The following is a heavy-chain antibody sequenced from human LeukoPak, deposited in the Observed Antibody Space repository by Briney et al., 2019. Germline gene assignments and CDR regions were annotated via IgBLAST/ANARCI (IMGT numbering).Heavy chain of an antibody. V-gene: IGHV4-59*05. CDR1: GDSISSYY. D-gene: IGHD6-19*01. CDR3: ARQTTAYDSGWHFDY. J-gene: IGHJ4*02. Sequence: SETLSLTCTVSGDSISSYYWSWIRQPPGKGLEWIGSVHHRGNTYYNLSLKSRVTISVDTSKNHFSLKLMSVTAADATVYYCARQTTAYDSGWHFDYWGQGTLVTVSS. CDR2: VHHRGNT.